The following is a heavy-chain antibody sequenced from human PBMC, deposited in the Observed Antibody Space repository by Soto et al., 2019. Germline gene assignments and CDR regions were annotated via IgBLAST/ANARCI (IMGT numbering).Heavy chain of an antibody. CDR2: IYYSGST. CDR1: GGSISSDY. Sequence: SETLSLTCTVSGGSISSDYWSWIRQPPGKGLEWIGYIYYSGSTYYNPSLKSRVTISVDTSKNQFSLKLSSVTAADTAVYYCASPKIAFYNWFDPWGQGTLVTVSS. V-gene: IGHV4-59*04. J-gene: IGHJ5*02. CDR3: ASPKIAFYNWFDP. D-gene: IGHD3-3*02.